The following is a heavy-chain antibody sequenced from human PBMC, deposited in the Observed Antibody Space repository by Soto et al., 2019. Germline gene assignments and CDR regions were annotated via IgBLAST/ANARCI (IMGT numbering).Heavy chain of an antibody. CDR2: IYFSGST. V-gene: IGHV4-31*03. CDR1: GASINSGGYY. CDR3: ARDNMKYFDL. D-gene: IGHD3-16*01. J-gene: IGHJ2*01. Sequence: QVQLQESGPGLVKPSQTLSLTCTVSGASINSGGYYWSWIRQLPGKGLEWIGYIYFSGSTYYNPSLKSRVTISVDTSKNQFSLKLSSVTAADTAVYYCARDNMKYFDLWGRGTLVTVSS.